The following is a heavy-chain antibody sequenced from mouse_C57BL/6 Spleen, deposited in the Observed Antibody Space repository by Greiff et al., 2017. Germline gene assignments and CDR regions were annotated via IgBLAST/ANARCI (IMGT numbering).Heavy chain of an antibody. J-gene: IGHJ2*01. CDR3: ARDTTVVPGYYFDY. CDR2: INPSNGGT. CDR1: GYTFTSYW. V-gene: IGHV1-53*01. D-gene: IGHD1-1*01. Sequence: QVQLQQPGTELVKPGASVKLSCKASGYTFTSYWMHWVKQRPGQGLEWIGNINPSNGGTNYNEKIKSKATLTVDKSSSTSYMQLSSLTSEDSAVYYCARDTTVVPGYYFDYWGQGTTLTVSS.